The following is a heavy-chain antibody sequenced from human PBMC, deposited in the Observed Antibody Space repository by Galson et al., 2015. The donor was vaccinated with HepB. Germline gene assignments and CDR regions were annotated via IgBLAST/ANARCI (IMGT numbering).Heavy chain of an antibody. D-gene: IGHD3-22*01. Sequence: SLRLSCAASGSNFSNYAMSWVRQAPGKGLEWVSVIGGSGESTYYAASVRGRFAISRDNSKNTAYLQMSSLRVEDTALYYCAKGGLNYYDPSAYYSAGNYFDPWGQGTLVTVSS. J-gene: IGHJ5*02. V-gene: IGHV3-23*01. CDR3: AKGGLNYYDPSAYYSAGNYFDP. CDR2: IGGSGEST. CDR1: GSNFSNYA.